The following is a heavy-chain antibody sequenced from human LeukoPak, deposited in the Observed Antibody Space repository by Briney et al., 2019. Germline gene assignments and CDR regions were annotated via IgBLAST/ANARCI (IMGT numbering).Heavy chain of an antibody. CDR2: IYNSGST. Sequence: PSETLSLTGTVSGGSISSDYWSWIRQPAGTGLEWIGHIYNSGSTNYNPSLKSRVTMSVDTSKNQFSLKLSSVTAADTAMYYCAREGYSYGYRYFFDFWGQGTLVTVSS. CDR3: AREGYSYGYRYFFDF. J-gene: IGHJ4*02. D-gene: IGHD5-18*01. CDR1: GGSISSDY. V-gene: IGHV4-4*07.